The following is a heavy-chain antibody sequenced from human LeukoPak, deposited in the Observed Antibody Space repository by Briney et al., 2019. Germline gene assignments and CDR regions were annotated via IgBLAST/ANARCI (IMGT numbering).Heavy chain of an antibody. CDR3: ARGPGRPLLGWYGY. Sequence: SETLSLTCTVSGGSVSSGSYYWSWIRQPPGKGLEWIGEINHSGSTNYNPSLKSRVTISVDTSKNQFSLKLSSVTAADTAVYYCARGPGRPLLGWYGYWGQGTLVTVSS. D-gene: IGHD3/OR15-3a*01. V-gene: IGHV4-61*01. CDR1: GGSVSSGSYY. CDR2: INHSGST. J-gene: IGHJ4*02.